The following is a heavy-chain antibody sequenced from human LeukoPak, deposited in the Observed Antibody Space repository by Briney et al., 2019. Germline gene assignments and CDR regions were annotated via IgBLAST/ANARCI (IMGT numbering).Heavy chain of an antibody. CDR3: AKDSFDSSGYPIDY. Sequence: GGSLRLSCAASGFTFSSYGMHWVRQAPGQGLEWVAFIRYDGSNKYYADSVKGRFTISRDNSKNTLYLQMNSLRAEDTAVYYCAKDSFDSSGYPIDYWGQGTLVTVSS. J-gene: IGHJ4*02. CDR1: GFTFSSYG. V-gene: IGHV3-30*02. CDR2: IRYDGSNK. D-gene: IGHD3-22*01.